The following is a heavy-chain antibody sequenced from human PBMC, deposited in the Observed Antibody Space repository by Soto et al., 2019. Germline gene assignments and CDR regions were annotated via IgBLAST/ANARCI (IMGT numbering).Heavy chain of an antibody. V-gene: IGHV4-59*01. CDR1: GGSISSYY. D-gene: IGHD3-16*02. CDR3: ARDSTYRGAFDI. CDR2: IHYSGST. Sequence: ASETLSLTCTVSGGSISSYYWTWIRQPPGKGLEWIGYIHYSGSTNYNPSLKSRVTISVDTSKNHFSLKLSSVSAADTAVYYCARDSTYRGAFDIWGQGTMVTVS. J-gene: IGHJ3*02.